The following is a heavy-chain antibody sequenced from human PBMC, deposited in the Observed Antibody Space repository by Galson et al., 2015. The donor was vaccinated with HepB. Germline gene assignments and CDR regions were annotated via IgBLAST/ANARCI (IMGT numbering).Heavy chain of an antibody. V-gene: IGHV4-31*03. Sequence: TLSLTCTVSGGSISSGGYYWSWIRQHPGKGLEWIGYIYYSGSTYYNPSLKSRVTISVDTSKNQFSLKLSSVTAADTAVYYCARGITIFGVVHYYYMDVWGKGTTVTVSS. J-gene: IGHJ6*03. CDR1: GGSISSGGYY. D-gene: IGHD3-3*01. CDR2: IYYSGST. CDR3: ARGITIFGVVHYYYMDV.